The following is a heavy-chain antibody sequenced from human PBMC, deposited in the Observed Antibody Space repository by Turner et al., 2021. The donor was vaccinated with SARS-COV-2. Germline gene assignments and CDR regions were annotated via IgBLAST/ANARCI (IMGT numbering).Heavy chain of an antibody. CDR1: GFTFSNW. V-gene: IGHV3-7*04. D-gene: IGHD2-15*01. CDR3: ARDPNSGASL. CDR2: IKQDGSEK. J-gene: IGHJ4*02. Sequence: EEQLVESGGGLVHPGGSLRLSCTASGFTFSNWMHWVRQAPGKGLEWVANIKQDGSEKYFVDSVKGRFTISRDNAKNSLYLQMNSLRAEDTAVYYCARDPNSGASLWGQGILVTVSS.